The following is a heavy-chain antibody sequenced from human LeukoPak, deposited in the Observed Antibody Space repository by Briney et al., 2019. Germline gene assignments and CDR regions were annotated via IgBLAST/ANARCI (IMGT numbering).Heavy chain of an antibody. J-gene: IGHJ6*03. V-gene: IGHV1-18*01. D-gene: IGHD2-15*01. CDR2: ISANNGDT. CDR1: GYTFMHYG. Sequence: GSVKVSCKASGYTFMHYGIHWVRQAPGQGLEWLGWISANNGDTNYAQKLQGRVTMTTDTSTSTAYMELRSLTSDDTAVYYCARRGPTPYYYYMDVWGNGTTVTVSS. CDR3: ARRGPTPYYYYMDV.